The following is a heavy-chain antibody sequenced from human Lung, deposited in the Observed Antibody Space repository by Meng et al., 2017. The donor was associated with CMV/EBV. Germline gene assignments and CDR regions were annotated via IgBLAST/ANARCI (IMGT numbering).Heavy chain of an antibody. D-gene: IGHD6-13*01. J-gene: IGHJ4*02. CDR3: ARQQSSWYYFDY. Sequence: SETLSLXCTVSGGSISSSSYYWGWIRQPPGKGLEWIGSIYYSGSTYYNPSLKSRVTISVDTSKNQLSLKLSSVTAADTAVYYCARQQSSWYYFDYWGQGTLVTVSS. V-gene: IGHV4-39*01. CDR2: IYYSGST. CDR1: GGSISSSSYY.